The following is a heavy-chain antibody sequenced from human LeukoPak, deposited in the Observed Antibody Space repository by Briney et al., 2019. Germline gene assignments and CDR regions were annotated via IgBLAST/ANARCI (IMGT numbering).Heavy chain of an antibody. Sequence: GGSLRLSCAASGFTFSNFWMNWVRQAPGKGLEWVASIKHDGIEKYYVDSVKGRFTISRDTSKSTVYLQMDSLRAEDTAVYSCVRWSGDYPSYYLDYWGQGTLVTVSS. V-gene: IGHV3-7*04. D-gene: IGHD4-17*01. CDR3: VRWSGDYPSYYLDY. J-gene: IGHJ4*02. CDR2: IKHDGIEK. CDR1: GFTFSNFW.